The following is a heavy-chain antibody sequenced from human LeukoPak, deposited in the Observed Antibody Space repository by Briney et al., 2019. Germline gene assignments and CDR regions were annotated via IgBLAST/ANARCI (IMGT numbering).Heavy chain of an antibody. J-gene: IGHJ5*02. D-gene: IGHD1-26*01. Sequence: ASVKVSCKASGYTFTSYGISWVRQAPGQGLEWMGWINPNSGGTNYAQKFQGRVTMSRDTSISTAYMELSRLRSDDTAVYYCARDPRRGSYYGFYVWFDPWGQGTLVTVSS. CDR3: ARDPRRGSYYGFYVWFDP. CDR1: GYTFTSYG. V-gene: IGHV1-2*02. CDR2: INPNSGGT.